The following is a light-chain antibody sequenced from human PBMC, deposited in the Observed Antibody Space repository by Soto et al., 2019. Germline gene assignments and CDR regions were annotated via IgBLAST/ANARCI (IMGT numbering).Light chain of an antibody. Sequence: ETLFSPSPAPLSLSPGYRATPSCXASRRVSTYLAWYQQKVGQAPRLLIYDASNRAAGTPGRFSGSGSGTDFTLTISSLEPEDFAVYYCQQRDNWPWTFGQGTKVDIK. V-gene: IGKV3-11*01. CDR2: DAS. CDR3: QQRDNWPWT. J-gene: IGKJ1*01. CDR1: RRVSTY.